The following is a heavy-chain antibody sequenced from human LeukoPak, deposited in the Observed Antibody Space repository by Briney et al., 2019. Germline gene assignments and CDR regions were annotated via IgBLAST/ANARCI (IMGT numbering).Heavy chain of an antibody. J-gene: IGHJ3*02. CDR2: LRGNGGST. D-gene: IGHD6-13*01. V-gene: IGHV3-23*01. CDR1: GFTFSSYT. Sequence: QPGGSLRLSCAASGFTFSSYTMNWVRQALGKGLEWVSSLRGNGGSTEYVDSVRGRFVISRDNSRNTLYLQLNSLRAEDTAVYYCAKSVTAAGTYAFDIWGQGTVVTVSS. CDR3: AKSVTAAGTYAFDI.